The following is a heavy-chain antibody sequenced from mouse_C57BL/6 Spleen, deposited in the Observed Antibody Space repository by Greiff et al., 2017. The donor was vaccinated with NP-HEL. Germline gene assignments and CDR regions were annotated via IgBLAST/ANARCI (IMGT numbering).Heavy chain of an antibody. V-gene: IGHV1-80*01. CDR2: IYPGAGDT. CDR3: ARGGGNDYLDY. Sequence: QVQLQQSGAELVKPGASVKISCKASGYAFSSYWMNWVKQRPGQGLEWIGQIYPGAGDTNYNGKFKGKATLTADKSSRTAYMQLSSLTSEDSAGYVCARGGGNDYLDYWGQGTTLTVSS. CDR1: GYAFSSYW. J-gene: IGHJ2*01. D-gene: IGHD1-1*02.